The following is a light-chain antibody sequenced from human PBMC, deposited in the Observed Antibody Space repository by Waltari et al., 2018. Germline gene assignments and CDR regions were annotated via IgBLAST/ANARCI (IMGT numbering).Light chain of an antibody. CDR3: NSYRSGNSLGV. CDR2: DVS. CDR1: SSDVGGYNY. V-gene: IGLV2-14*03. Sequence: QSALTQPASVSGSLGQSITISCTGGSSDVGGYNYVSWYQRHPGNAPKLIIYDVSGRPSWVSNRFSGSKSGSTASLTIFGLQAEDGADYYCNSYRSGNSLGVFGTGTRVTVL. J-gene: IGLJ1*01.